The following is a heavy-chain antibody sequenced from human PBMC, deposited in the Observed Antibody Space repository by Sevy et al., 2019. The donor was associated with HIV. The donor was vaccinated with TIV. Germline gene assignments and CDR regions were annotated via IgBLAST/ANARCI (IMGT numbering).Heavy chain of an antibody. Sequence: ASVKVSCKASGYRITNYGITWVRQAPGQGLEWMGWINPNNGKTNYAQKFQGRLTMTTDTSTSTAYMELRSLRSDDTAVYYCARGLSFYHDCSGCYPDWYFDLWGRGTLVTVSS. CDR2: INPNNGKT. J-gene: IGHJ2*01. CDR1: GYRITNYG. D-gene: IGHD3-22*01. CDR3: ARGLSFYHDCSGCYPDWYFDL. V-gene: IGHV1-18*01.